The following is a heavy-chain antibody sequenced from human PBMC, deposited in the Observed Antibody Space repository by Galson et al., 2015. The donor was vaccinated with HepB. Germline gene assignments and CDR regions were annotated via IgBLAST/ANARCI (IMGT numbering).Heavy chain of an antibody. V-gene: IGHV1-18*04. D-gene: IGHD2-2*01. CDR2: ISAYNGNT. CDR3: ARELTPSDIVVVPAGYTPLRWFDP. J-gene: IGHJ5*02. CDR1: GYTFTSYG. Sequence: SVKVSCKASGYTFTSYGISWVRQAPGQGLEWMGWISAYNGNTNYAQKLQGRVTMTTDTSTSTAYMELRSLRSDDTAVYYCARELTPSDIVVVPAGYTPLRWFDPWGQGTLVTVSS.